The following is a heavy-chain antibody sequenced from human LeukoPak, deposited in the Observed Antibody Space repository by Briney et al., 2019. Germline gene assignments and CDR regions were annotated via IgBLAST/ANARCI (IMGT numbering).Heavy chain of an antibody. CDR1: GFTFEDYA. J-gene: IGHJ4*02. D-gene: IGHD1-26*01. V-gene: IGHV3-9*01. Sequence: GRSLRLSCAASGFTFEDYAMHWVRQTPGKGLEWVSGITWNSGNIGYADSVKGRFTISRDNAKSSLHLQMNSLRAEDTAVYYCAKHKTGGSYYYFDYWGQGPWSPSPQ. CDR3: AKHKTGGSYYYFDY. CDR2: ITWNSGNI.